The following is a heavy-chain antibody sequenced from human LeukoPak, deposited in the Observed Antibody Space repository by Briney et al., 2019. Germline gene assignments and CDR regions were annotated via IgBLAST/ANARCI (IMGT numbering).Heavy chain of an antibody. Sequence: ASVKVSCKASGYTFTGYYMHWVRQAPGQGLEWMGWINPNSGGTNYAQKFQGRVTMTRDTSISTAYMELSRLRSDDTAVYYCARADSYYDSSGYQAYYFDYWGQGTLVTVSS. CDR2: INPNSGGT. CDR1: GYTFTGYY. V-gene: IGHV1-2*02. J-gene: IGHJ4*02. D-gene: IGHD3-22*01. CDR3: ARADSYYDSSGYQAYYFDY.